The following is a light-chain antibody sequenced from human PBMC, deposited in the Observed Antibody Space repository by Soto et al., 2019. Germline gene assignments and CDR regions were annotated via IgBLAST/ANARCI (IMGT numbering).Light chain of an antibody. Sequence: QSALTQPASVSGSPGQSITISCTGTSSDVGGYNYVSWYQHHPGRAPQLMIYDVSNRPSGVSSRFSGSKSGNTASLTISGLRAEDEADYYCSSYRSSSTPLVEFGGGTKLTVL. CDR3: SSYRSSSTPLVE. CDR2: DVS. J-gene: IGLJ2*01. V-gene: IGLV2-14*03. CDR1: SSDVGGYNY.